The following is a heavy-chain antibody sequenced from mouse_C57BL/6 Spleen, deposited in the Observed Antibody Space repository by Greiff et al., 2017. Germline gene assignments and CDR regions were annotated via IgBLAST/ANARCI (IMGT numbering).Heavy chain of an antibody. CDR2: IYPRSGNT. CDR1: GYTFTSYG. CDR3: ALYDYDGYYYAMHY. Sequence: QVQLKESGAELARPGASVRLSCKASGYTFTSYGISWVKQRTGQGLEWIGEIYPRSGNTYYNEKFKGKATLTADKSSSTAYMELRSLTSEDSAVYFCALYDYDGYYYAMHYWGQGTSVTVSS. D-gene: IGHD2-4*01. V-gene: IGHV1-81*01. J-gene: IGHJ4*01.